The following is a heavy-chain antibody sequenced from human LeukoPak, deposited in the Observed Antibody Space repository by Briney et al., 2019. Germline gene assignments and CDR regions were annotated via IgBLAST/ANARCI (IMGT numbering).Heavy chain of an antibody. CDR2: FDNSGST. V-gene: IGHV4-38-2*02. CDR3: ARPPGIAAAWFDP. D-gene: IGHD6-13*01. J-gene: IGHJ5*02. Sequence: PSETLSLTCTVSGYSISSGYYWGWIRQPPGKGLEWIGSFDNSGSTYYNPSLKSRVTISVDTSKDQFSLKLTSVTAADTAVYYCARPPGIAAAWFDPWGQGTLVTVSS. CDR1: GYSISSGYY.